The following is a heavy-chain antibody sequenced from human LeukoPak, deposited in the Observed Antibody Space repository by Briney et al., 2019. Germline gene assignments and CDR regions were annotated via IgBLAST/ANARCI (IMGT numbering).Heavy chain of an antibody. V-gene: IGHV4-31*11. J-gene: IGHJ4*02. CDR1: GVSFSGYY. CDR2: IYYSGST. Sequence: SETLSLTCAVYGVSFSGYYWSWIRQHPGKGLEWIGYIYYSGSTYYNPSLKSRVTISVDTSKNQFSLKLSSVTAADTAVYYCARVRGYSGYDFEYWGQGTLVTVSS. CDR3: ARVRGYSGYDFEY. D-gene: IGHD5-12*01.